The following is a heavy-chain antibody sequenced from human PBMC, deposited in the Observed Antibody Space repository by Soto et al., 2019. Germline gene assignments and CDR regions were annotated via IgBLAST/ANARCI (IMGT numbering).Heavy chain of an antibody. CDR2: IYYSGSP. D-gene: IGHD6-19*01. J-gene: IGHJ6*02. CDR1: GGSISSSSYY. CDR3: AVPAASVAGASGSYYYYGMDV. Sequence: SETLSLTCPVSGGSISSSSYYWGWIRQPPGKGLEWIGYIYYSGSPYYNPSLKSRVTISVDTSKNQFSLKLSSVTAADTAVYYCAVPAASVAGASGSYYYYGMDVWGQGTTVTVSS. V-gene: IGHV4-39*01.